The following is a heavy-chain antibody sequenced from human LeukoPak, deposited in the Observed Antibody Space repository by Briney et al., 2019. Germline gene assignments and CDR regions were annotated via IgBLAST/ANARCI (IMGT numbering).Heavy chain of an antibody. CDR1: GYTFTSYD. CDR3: ARGVTRVRGVMVFFDY. CDR2: MNPNSGNT. D-gene: IGHD3-10*01. Sequence: ASVKVSCKASGYTFTSYDINWVRQATGQGLEWMGWMNPNSGNTGYARKFQGRVTMTGNTSISTAYMELSSLRSEDTAVYYCARGVTRVRGVMVFFDYWGQGTLVTVSS. V-gene: IGHV1-8*01. J-gene: IGHJ4*02.